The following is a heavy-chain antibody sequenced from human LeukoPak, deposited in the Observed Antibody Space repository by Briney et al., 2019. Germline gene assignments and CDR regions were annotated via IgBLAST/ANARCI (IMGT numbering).Heavy chain of an antibody. CDR2: ISGSGGST. CDR1: GFIFSNYA. Sequence: GGSLRLSCATSGFIFSNYAVNWVRQAPGKGLEWVSIISGSGGSTYYADSVKGRFTISRDNSKNTLYLQMNSLRAEDTAVYYCAKGKDIVATYYFDYWGQGTLVTVSS. V-gene: IGHV3-23*01. CDR3: AKGKDIVATYYFDY. D-gene: IGHD5-12*01. J-gene: IGHJ4*02.